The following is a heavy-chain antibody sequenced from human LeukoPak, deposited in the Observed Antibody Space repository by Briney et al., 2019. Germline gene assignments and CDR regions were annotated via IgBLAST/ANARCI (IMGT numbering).Heavy chain of an antibody. CDR2: INPSGGGT. V-gene: IGHV1-46*01. CDR3: ARALPHRRLMDTTMEQHWFDP. D-gene: IGHD5-18*01. J-gene: IGHJ5*02. CDR1: GYTFTSYF. Sequence: ASVKVSCKASGYTFTSYFMHWVRQAPGQGLEWMGLINPSGGGTRYAQKFQGRVTMTRDMSTSTVYMELSSLRSEDTAVYYCARALPHRRLMDTTMEQHWFDPWGQGTLVTVSS.